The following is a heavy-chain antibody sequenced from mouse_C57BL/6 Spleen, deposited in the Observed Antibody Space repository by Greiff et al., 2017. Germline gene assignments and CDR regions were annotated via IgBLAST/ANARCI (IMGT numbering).Heavy chain of an antibody. CDR3: ARDRVYDGTAWFAY. CDR2: ISAGGSYT. Sequence: EVKLVESGGGLVKPGGSLKLSCAASGFTFSSYALSWVRQTPDERLEWVATISAGGSYTYYPDNVKGRFTFSIDNAKNNLYLQLSHLKSEDTAMDYCARDRVYDGTAWFAYWGQGTLVTVSA. V-gene: IGHV5-4*01. J-gene: IGHJ3*01. CDR1: GFTFSSYA. D-gene: IGHD2-12*01.